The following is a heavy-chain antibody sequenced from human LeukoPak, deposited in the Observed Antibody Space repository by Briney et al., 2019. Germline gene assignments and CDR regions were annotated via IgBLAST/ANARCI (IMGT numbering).Heavy chain of an antibody. CDR1: GFTFSSYV. CDR3: AKDRKYYDFWSGYSESFDY. CDR2: IGGGGYST. J-gene: IGHJ4*02. Sequence: PGGSLRLSCAASGFTFSSYVMNWVRQAPGKGLEWVSTIGGGGYSTYYADSVKGRFTISRDNSKNTLYLQMNSLRAEDTAVYYCAKDRKYYDFWSGYSESFDYWGQVTLVTVSS. V-gene: IGHV3-23*01. D-gene: IGHD3-3*01.